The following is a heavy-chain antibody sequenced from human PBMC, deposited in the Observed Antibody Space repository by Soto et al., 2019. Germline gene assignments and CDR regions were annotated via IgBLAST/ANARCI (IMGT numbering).Heavy chain of an antibody. CDR3: ARGGYGPISPGSRFYYYYYMDV. Sequence: GASVTVSCKASVYIFRNNYIHWVRQAPGQGLEWMGIINPSDGTTNYAREFVGRVSLTRDMSTTTFYMDLSSLRSEDSAVYYCARGGYGPISPGSRFYYYYYMDVWGRGTTVTVSS. CDR1: VYIFRNNY. CDR2: INPSDGTT. V-gene: IGHV1-46*03. J-gene: IGHJ6*03. D-gene: IGHD3-3*02.